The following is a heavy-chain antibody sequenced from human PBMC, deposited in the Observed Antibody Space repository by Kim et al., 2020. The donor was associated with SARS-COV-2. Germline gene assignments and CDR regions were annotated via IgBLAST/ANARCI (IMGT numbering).Heavy chain of an antibody. Sequence: YAQKFQGRVTMTRNTSISTAYMELSSLRSEDTAVYYCARGGRGYSYGFDYWGQGTLVTVSS. D-gene: IGHD5-18*01. J-gene: IGHJ4*02. CDR3: ARGGRGYSYGFDY. V-gene: IGHV1-8*01.